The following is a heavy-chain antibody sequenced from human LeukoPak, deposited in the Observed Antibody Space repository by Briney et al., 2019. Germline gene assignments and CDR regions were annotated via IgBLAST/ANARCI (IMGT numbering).Heavy chain of an antibody. J-gene: IGHJ3*02. V-gene: IGHV4-61*01. CDR3: ARAPRVTMIIVTPGAFDM. CDR2: MYYNEST. Sequence: SETLSLTCTVSTGSVGSGTYYWSWIRQPPGQGLEWNVYMYYNESTNYNPTLKSRVTISVDTSKKRFSLKLSSVTAADTAMYYCARAPRVTMIIVTPGAFDMWGQGTMVTVSS. D-gene: IGHD3-22*01. CDR1: TGSVGSGTYY.